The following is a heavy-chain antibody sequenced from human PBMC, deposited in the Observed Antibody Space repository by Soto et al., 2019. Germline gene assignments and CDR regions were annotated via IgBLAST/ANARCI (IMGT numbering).Heavy chain of an antibody. V-gene: IGHV3-15*01. Sequence: EVQLVESGGGLVKPGGSLRLSCAASGFTFSNAWMSWVRQAPGKGLEWVGRIKSKTDGGTTDYAAPVKGRFTISRDDSKNTLYLQMNNLKTEDTAVYYCTTPWGAGPGDPWGQGTLVTVSS. CDR3: TTPWGAGPGDP. CDR2: IKSKTDGGTT. CDR1: GFTFSNAW. J-gene: IGHJ5*02. D-gene: IGHD3-16*01.